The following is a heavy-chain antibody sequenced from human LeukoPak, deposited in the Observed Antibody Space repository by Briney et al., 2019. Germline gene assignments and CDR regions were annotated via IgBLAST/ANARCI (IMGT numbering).Heavy chain of an antibody. V-gene: IGHV4-39*07. CDR2: INHSGST. CDR1: GGSISSSSYY. Sequence: SETLSLTCTVSGGSISSSSYYWGWIRQPPGKGLEWIGEINHSGSTNYNPSLKSRVTISVDTSKNQFSLKLSSVTAADTAVYYCARAALRNDAFDIWGQGTMVTVSS. CDR3: ARAALRNDAFDI. J-gene: IGHJ3*02. D-gene: IGHD1-14*01.